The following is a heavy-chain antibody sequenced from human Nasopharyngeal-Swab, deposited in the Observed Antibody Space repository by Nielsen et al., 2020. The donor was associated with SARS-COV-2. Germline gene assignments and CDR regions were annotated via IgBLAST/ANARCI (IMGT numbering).Heavy chain of an antibody. D-gene: IGHD1-26*01. CDR2: INTNTGTP. V-gene: IGHV7-4-1*02. Sequence: ASVKVSCKASGYTFNTYHMNWVRQAPGQGLEWMGWINTNTGTPTYAQGFTGRFVFSLDTSINTAFLQISSLKAEDTAVYYCFPSGTHRFDYWGQGTLVTVSS. J-gene: IGHJ4*02. CDR3: FPSGTHRFDY. CDR1: GYTFNTYH.